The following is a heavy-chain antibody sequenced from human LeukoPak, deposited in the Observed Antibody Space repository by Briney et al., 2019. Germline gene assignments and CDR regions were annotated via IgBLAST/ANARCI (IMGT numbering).Heavy chain of an antibody. D-gene: IGHD3-9*01. V-gene: IGHV3-30*18. Sequence: GGSLRLSCAASGFTFSSYGMHWVRQAPGKGLEWVAVISYDGSNKYYADSVKGRFTISRDNSKNTLYLQMNSLRAEDTAVYYCAKDYQSSYYDILSPFDPWGQGTLVTVSS. CDR2: ISYDGSNK. CDR3: AKDYQSSYYDILSPFDP. CDR1: GFTFSSYG. J-gene: IGHJ5*02.